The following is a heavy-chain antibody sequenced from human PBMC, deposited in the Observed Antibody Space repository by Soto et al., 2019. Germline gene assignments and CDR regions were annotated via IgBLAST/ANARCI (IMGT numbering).Heavy chain of an antibody. J-gene: IGHJ4*02. CDR2: IYYSGST. Sequence: PSETLSLTCTVSGGSISSGDYYWSWIRQPPGKGLEWIGYIYYSGSTYYNPSLKSRVTISVDTSKNQFSLKLSSVTAADTAVYYCARASLLYVIWPGYYLRSEVWFDYWGQGTLVTVSS. CDR3: ARASLLYVIWPGYYLRSEVWFDY. V-gene: IGHV4-30-4*01. CDR1: GGSISSGDYY. D-gene: IGHD3-9*01.